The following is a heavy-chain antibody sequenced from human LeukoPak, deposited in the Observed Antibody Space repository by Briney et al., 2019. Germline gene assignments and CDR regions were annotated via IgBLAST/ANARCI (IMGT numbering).Heavy chain of an antibody. D-gene: IGHD3-22*01. CDR3: ARGSPDYYDRKYYFDY. Sequence: ASVKVSCKASGYTFTGYYIHWVRQAPGQGLEWMGWINPNSGGTNYAQKFQGWVTMTRDTSISTAYMELSRLRSDDTAVYYCARGSPDYYDRKYYFDYWGQGTLVTVSS. CDR1: GYTFTGYY. J-gene: IGHJ4*02. V-gene: IGHV1-2*04. CDR2: INPNSGGT.